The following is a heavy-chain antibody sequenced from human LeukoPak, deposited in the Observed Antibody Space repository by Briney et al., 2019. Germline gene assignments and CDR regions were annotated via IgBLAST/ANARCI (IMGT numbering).Heavy chain of an antibody. J-gene: IGHJ6*03. CDR1: GGSISSYY. V-gene: IGHV4-59*01. CDR3: ARRLGEMATRSDYYYMDV. Sequence: SETLSLTCTVSGGSISSYYWSWIRQPPGKGLGWNGYIYYSGSTNYNPSLKSRVTISVDTSKNQFSLKLSSVTAADTAVYYCARRLGEMATRSDYYYMDVWGKGTTVTVSS. D-gene: IGHD5-24*01. CDR2: IYYSGST.